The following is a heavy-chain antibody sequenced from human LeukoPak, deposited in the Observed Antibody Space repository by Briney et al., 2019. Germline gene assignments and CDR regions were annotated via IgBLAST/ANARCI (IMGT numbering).Heavy chain of an antibody. CDR2: INSDGRST. CDR3: ARTGIAARPTVWFDP. D-gene: IGHD6-6*01. J-gene: IGHJ5*02. V-gene: IGHV3-74*01. Sequence: GGSLRLSCVASGFTFSSYWMHWVRQAPEKGLVWVSHINSDGRSTTYADSVKGRFTISRDNAKNTLYLQMNSLRAEDTAVYYCARTGIAARPTVWFDPWAREPWSPSPQ. CDR1: GFTFSSYW.